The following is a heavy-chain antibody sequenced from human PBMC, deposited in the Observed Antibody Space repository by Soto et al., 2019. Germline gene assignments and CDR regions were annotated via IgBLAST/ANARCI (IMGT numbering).Heavy chain of an antibody. D-gene: IGHD6-19*01. CDR2: ISAFNGNT. CDR3: ARESRGWSRGDFAY. Sequence: QVQLVQSGAEVKKPGASVKVSCKASGYPFSSYGISWVRQAPGQGLEWMGWISAFNGNTNYAQKLQGRVTMTTDTSTSPVYMELRSLKSDDTAVYYCARESRGWSRGDFAYWGQGTLVIVSS. J-gene: IGHJ4*02. CDR1: GYPFSSYG. V-gene: IGHV1-18*01.